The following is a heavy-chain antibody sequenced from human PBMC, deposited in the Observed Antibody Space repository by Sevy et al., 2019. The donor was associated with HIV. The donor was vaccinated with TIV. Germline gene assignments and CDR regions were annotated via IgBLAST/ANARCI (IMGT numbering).Heavy chain of an antibody. CDR2: IIAISGTT. Sequence: AASVKVSCKTSGGTFSGYSISWLRQAPGQGLEWMGGIIAISGTTNYLQRFQGRITITADVSTRTVYMELRSLGIEDTAIYFCARDRDRGYFDPWGQGTLVTVSS. CDR1: GGTFSGYS. D-gene: IGHD6-13*01. CDR3: ARDRDRGYFDP. V-gene: IGHV1-69*13. J-gene: IGHJ5*02.